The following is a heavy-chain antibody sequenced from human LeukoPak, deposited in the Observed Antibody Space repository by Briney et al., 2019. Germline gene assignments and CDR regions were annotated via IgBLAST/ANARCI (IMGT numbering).Heavy chain of an antibody. J-gene: IGHJ5*02. D-gene: IGHD2-15*01. V-gene: IGHV1-18*01. CDR2: ISAYNGNT. Sequence: GASVKVSCKASGYTFTSYGISWVRQAPGQGLEWMGWISAYNGNTNYAQKPQGRGTMTTDTSTSTAYMELRSLRSDDTAVYYCARDSGCSGGSCNNWFDPWGQGTLVSVSS. CDR1: GYTFTSYG. CDR3: ARDSGCSGGSCNNWFDP.